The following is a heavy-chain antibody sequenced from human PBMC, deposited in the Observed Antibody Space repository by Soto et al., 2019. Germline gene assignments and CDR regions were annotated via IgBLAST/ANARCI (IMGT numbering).Heavy chain of an antibody. V-gene: IGHV1-18*04. CDR3: ARDSIAARGLDWFDP. J-gene: IGHJ5*02. CDR1: GYTFTSYG. CDR2: ISAYNGNT. D-gene: IGHD6-6*01. Sequence: ASVKFSCTASGYTFTSYGISWLRQTPGQGREWMGWISAYNGNTNYAQKLQGRVTMTTAKSTSTAYMAQSRMRSDGTAGYFCARDSIAARGLDWFDPWSDGTLVTV.